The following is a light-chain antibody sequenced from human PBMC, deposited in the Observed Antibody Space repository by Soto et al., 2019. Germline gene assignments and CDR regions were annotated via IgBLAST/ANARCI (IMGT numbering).Light chain of an antibody. Sequence: EIVLTQSPATLSVSAGERATLSCRASQSVSSYLAWYQQKPGQAPRLLIYGASTRATGIPARFSGSGSGTEFTLTISSLQSEDFAVYYCQQYNNWPPLTFGGGTKVDIK. J-gene: IGKJ4*01. V-gene: IGKV3-15*01. CDR2: GAS. CDR1: QSVSSY. CDR3: QQYNNWPPLT.